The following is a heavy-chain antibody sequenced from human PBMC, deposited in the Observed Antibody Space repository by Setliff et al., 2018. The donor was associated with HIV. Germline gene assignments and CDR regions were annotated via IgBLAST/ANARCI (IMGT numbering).Heavy chain of an antibody. D-gene: IGHD3-10*01. CDR2: TKNKDNSFTT. CDR1: GFTFSRYA. J-gene: IGHJ5*02. CDR3: AVWIREVIS. V-gene: IGHV3-72*01. Sequence: GGSLRLSCAVSGFTFSRYAMSWVRQAPGKGLEWVGRTKNKDNSFTTEYAASVKGRFTISRDDSKNSLSLHMNSLKTEDTAVYYCAVWIREVISWGRGTLVTVSS.